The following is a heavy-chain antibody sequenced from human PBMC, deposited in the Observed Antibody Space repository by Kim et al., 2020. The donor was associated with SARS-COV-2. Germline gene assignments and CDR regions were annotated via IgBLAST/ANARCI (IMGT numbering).Heavy chain of an antibody. D-gene: IGHD6-19*01. J-gene: IGHJ6*02. CDR2: IYHSGST. V-gene: IGHV4-38-2*02. Sequence: SETLSLTCTVSGYSISSGYYWGWIRQPPGKGLEWIGSIYHSGSTYYNPSLKSRVTISVDTSKNQFSLKLSSVTAADTAVYYCARGPIAVAAWVGYYYYGMDVWGQGTTVTVSS. CDR3: ARGPIAVAAWVGYYYYGMDV. CDR1: GYSISSGYY.